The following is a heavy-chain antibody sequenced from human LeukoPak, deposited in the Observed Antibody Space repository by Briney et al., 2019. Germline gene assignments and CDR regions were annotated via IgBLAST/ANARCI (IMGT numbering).Heavy chain of an antibody. CDR2: MSPNGDST. Sequence: ASVKVSFKASGYTFTSYDIIWVRQATGQGLEWMGWMSPNGDSTDSPQLFQGRVTMTRNTSISTAYMEVTRLRSDDTAVYYCARRSHTGDFDYWGQGTLVTVSS. V-gene: IGHV1-8*01. CDR1: GYTFTSYD. CDR3: ARRSHTGDFDY. D-gene: IGHD2-8*02. J-gene: IGHJ4*02.